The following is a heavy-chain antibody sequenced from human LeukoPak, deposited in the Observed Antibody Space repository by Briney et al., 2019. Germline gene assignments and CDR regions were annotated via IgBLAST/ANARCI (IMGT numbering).Heavy chain of an antibody. Sequence: ASVKVSCKASGYTFTSYGISWVRQAPGQGLEWMGWISAYNGNTNYAQKLQGRVTMTTDTSTSTAYMELRSLRSDDTAVYYCVRDPSQYCSGGSCYYDYWGQGTLVTVSS. CDR3: VRDPSQYCSGGSCYYDY. J-gene: IGHJ4*02. V-gene: IGHV1-18*04. CDR2: ISAYNGNT. D-gene: IGHD2-15*01. CDR1: GYTFTSYG.